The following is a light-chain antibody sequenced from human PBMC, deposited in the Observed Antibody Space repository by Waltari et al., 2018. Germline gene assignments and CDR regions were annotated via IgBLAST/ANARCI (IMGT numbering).Light chain of an antibody. V-gene: IGKV3-15*01. CDR1: QNVNSD. J-gene: IGKJ4*01. CDR3: QQYNKWPLT. CDR2: DAS. Sequence: EVILTQSPATLSVSPGERATLSCRASQNVNSDLAWYLQKPGQPPRLLFYDASPRAAGVPARFSGSRSGTEFTLTITSLQSEDVAVFLCQQYNKWPLTFGGGTKVGIK.